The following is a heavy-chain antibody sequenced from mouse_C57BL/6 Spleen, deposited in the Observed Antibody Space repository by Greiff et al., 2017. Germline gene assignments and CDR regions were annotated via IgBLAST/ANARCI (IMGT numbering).Heavy chain of an antibody. J-gene: IGHJ3*01. Sequence: VQRVESGAELVRPGASVTLSCKASGYTFTDYEMHWVKQTPVHGLEWIGAIDPETGGTAYNQKFKGKAILTADKSSSTAYMELRSLTSEDSAVYYCTLFAYWGQGTLVTVSA. CDR1: GYTFTDYE. V-gene: IGHV1-15*01. CDR2: IDPETGGT. CDR3: TLFAY.